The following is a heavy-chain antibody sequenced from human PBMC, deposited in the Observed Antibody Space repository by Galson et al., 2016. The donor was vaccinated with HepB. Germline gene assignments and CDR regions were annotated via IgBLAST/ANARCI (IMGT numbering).Heavy chain of an antibody. D-gene: IGHD1-26*01. CDR2: INRDGSGT. V-gene: IGHV3-74*03. J-gene: IGHJ4*02. CDR1: ESTFGDHW. Sequence: SLRLSCADSESTFGDHWVYWVRQAPGKGLVWVSKINRDGSGTAYADSVKGRFTISRDNAKNTLYLQMNSLKIEDTALYYCTSDPQWGLWGQGTLVTVSS. CDR3: TSDPQWGL.